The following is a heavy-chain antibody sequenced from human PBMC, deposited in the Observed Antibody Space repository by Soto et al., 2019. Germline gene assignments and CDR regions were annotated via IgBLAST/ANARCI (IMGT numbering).Heavy chain of an antibody. D-gene: IGHD6-19*01. CDR3: AMIEYSSGSDY. Sequence: SPVKVPLKASGGTLSSFPIASGPQANGQGSEWVGGIIPIFGTTKYAQNFRDRVTISADESTSTDYMELSSLRFEDKAVYYCAMIEYSSGSDYWGQGTLVTVSS. J-gene: IGHJ4*02. CDR2: IIPIFGTT. V-gene: IGHV1-69*13. CDR1: GGTLSSFP.